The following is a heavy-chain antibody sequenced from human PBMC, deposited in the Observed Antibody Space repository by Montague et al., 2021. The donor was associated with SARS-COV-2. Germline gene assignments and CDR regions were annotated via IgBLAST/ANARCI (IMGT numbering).Heavy chain of an antibody. CDR2: ISSSSSYI. Sequence: PRLSCAASGFTFSSYSMNWVRQAPGKGLEWVSSISSSSSYIYYADSVKGRFTISRDNAKNSLYLQMNNLRAEDTAVYFCARERTVVIITGYYYYGVDVWSQGTTVTVSS. CDR3: ARERTVVIITGYYYYGVDV. D-gene: IGHD3-10*01. J-gene: IGHJ6*02. CDR1: GFTFSSYS. V-gene: IGHV3-21*01.